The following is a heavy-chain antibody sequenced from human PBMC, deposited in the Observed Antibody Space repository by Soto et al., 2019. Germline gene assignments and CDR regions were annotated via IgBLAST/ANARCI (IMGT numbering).Heavy chain of an antibody. CDR3: AKDRKDSSGWDPNYYYYYGMDV. CDR2: MYSGGTT. J-gene: IGHJ6*02. Sequence: GGSLRLSCAASGLLLSNISMSWVRQAPGKGLEWVSFMYSGGTTYYAASVEGRFTMSRDDSKNMVYLQMNSLRAEDTAVYYCAKDRKDSSGWDPNYYYYYGMDVWGQGTTVTVSS. D-gene: IGHD6-19*01. V-gene: IGHV3-53*05. CDR1: GLLLSNIS.